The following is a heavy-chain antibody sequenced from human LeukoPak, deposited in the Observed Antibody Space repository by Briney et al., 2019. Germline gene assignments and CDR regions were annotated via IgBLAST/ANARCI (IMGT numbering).Heavy chain of an antibody. Sequence: GASVKVSCKASGGTFSSFAISWVRQAPGQGLEWMGRIIPIFGIANYAQKFQDRVTITADRSTSTAYVELSSLRSEDTAVYYCARDGGYCSSASCYKYFDYWGQGTLVTVSS. J-gene: IGHJ4*02. D-gene: IGHD2-2*02. CDR1: GGTFSSFA. V-gene: IGHV1-69*04. CDR2: IIPIFGIA. CDR3: ARDGGYCSSASCYKYFDY.